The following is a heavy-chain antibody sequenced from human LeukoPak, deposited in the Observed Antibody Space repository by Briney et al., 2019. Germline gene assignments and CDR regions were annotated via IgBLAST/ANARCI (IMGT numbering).Heavy chain of an antibody. CDR2: IYYSGST. D-gene: IGHD3-22*01. CDR1: GGSISSGGYY. Sequence: SETLSLTCTVSGGSISSGGYYWSWIRQHPGKGLEWIGYIYYSGSTYYNPSLKSRVTISVDTSKIQFSLKLSSVTAADTAVYYCASNKGMDDSSGYYYMGEYFQHWGQGTLVTVSS. J-gene: IGHJ1*01. CDR3: ASNKGMDDSSGYYYMGEYFQH. V-gene: IGHV4-31*03.